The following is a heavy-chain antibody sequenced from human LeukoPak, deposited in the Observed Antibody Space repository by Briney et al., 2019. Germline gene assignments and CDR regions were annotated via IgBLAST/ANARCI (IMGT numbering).Heavy chain of an antibody. CDR2: IYYSGST. J-gene: IGHJ5*02. D-gene: IGHD1-26*01. V-gene: IGHV4-39*07. CDR3: ARAPSGSYYANWFDP. CDR1: GGSISSSSYY. Sequence: SETLSLTYTVSGGSISSSSYYWGWIRQPPGKGLEWIGSIYYSGSTYYNPSLKSRVTISVDTSKNQFSLKLSSVTAADTAVYYCARAPSGSYYANWFDPWGQGTLVTVSS.